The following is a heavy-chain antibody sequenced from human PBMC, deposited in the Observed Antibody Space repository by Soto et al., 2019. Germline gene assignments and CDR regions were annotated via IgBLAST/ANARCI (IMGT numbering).Heavy chain of an antibody. V-gene: IGHV3-13*05. J-gene: IGHJ6*02. CDR2: ISAAGDP. CDR3: ARTERDFYGLDV. CDR1: GFTFRNYD. Sequence: EVQLVESGGGLVQPGGSLRLSCAASGFTFRNYDMHWVRQGTGKGLEWVSGISAAGDPDYADSVDGRFTISRENAQNSFFLQMNSLRVGDTAVYYCARTERDFYGLDVWGQGTTVIVSS.